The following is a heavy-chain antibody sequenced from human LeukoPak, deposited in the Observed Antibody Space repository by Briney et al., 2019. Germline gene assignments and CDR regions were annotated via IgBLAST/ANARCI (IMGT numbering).Heavy chain of an antibody. J-gene: IGHJ4*02. CDR1: GGTFSSYA. CDR2: IIPIFGTA. Sequence: SVKVSCKASGGTFSSYAISWVRQAPGQGLEGMGGIIPIFGTANYAQKFQGTVTITADESTSTAYMELSSLRSEDTAVYYCAREGIYSSGSPLANRDWGQGTLVTVSS. D-gene: IGHD6-19*01. CDR3: AREGIYSSGSPLANRD. V-gene: IGHV1-69*13.